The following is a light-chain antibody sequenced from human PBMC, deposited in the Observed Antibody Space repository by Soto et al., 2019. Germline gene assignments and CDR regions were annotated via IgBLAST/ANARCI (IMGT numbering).Light chain of an antibody. J-gene: IGLJ2*01. CDR1: SSDVGGYHY. V-gene: IGLV2-11*01. Sequence: QSALTQPRSVSGSPGQSVTLSCTGTSSDVGGYHYVSWYQHHPGKAPKIIIFDVNQRPSGVPDRCSGSKSGNTASLTISGLQTEDEADYYCCSYAGSYTLVFGGGTKLTVL. CDR3: CSYAGSYTLV. CDR2: DVN.